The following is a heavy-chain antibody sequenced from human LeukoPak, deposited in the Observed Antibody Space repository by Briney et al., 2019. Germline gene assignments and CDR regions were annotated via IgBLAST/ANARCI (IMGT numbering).Heavy chain of an antibody. CDR2: INHSGST. D-gene: IGHD3-10*01. CDR1: GGSFSGYY. J-gene: IGHJ4*02. CDR3: ARTTYYYGSGSYSYYFDY. V-gene: IGHV4-34*01. Sequence: SETLSLTCAVYGGSFSGYYWSWIRQPPGKGLEWIGEINHSGSTNYNPSLKSRVTISVDTSKNQFSLKLSSVTAADTAVYYCARTTYYYGSGSYSYYFDYWGQGTLVTVSS.